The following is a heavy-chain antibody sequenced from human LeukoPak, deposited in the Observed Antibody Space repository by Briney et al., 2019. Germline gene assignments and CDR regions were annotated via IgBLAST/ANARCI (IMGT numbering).Heavy chain of an antibody. CDR3: ARGYYYDSSGYFLDF. Sequence: SETLSLTCTVSGGSISTYYWSWIRQSPGRGLEWIGYIYYSGITKYDPSLKSRVTISVDTSTNQFSLRLSSVTAADTAVYYCARGYYYDSSGYFLDFWGQGTLVTVSS. V-gene: IGHV4-59*01. D-gene: IGHD3-22*01. J-gene: IGHJ4*02. CDR1: GGSISTYY. CDR2: IYYSGIT.